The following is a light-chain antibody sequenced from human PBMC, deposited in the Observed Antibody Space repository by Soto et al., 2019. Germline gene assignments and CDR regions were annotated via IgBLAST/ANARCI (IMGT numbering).Light chain of an antibody. CDR3: QQYNNWPPVT. V-gene: IGKV3-15*01. J-gene: IGKJ3*01. Sequence: IVMTQSPDILAVSPGETVTLSCRASQSLSDNLAWYQQKPGQTPRLLIFRASSRASGVPARFSGGGSGTEFTLTISSLQSEDFAVYYCQQYNNWPPVTFGPGTKVDI. CDR2: RAS. CDR1: QSLSDN.